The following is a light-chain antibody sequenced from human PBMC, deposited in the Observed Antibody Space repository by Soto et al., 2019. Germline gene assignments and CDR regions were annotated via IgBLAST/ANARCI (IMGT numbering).Light chain of an antibody. Sequence: QPVLTQPPSASGAPGQRVTISCSGSSSNIGSNYVFWYQQIPGTAPKIIIYRNDQRPAGVPDRFSGSKSGTSASLAISGLRSEDEADYYCAAWDDSLIFGGGTKLTVL. J-gene: IGLJ2*01. V-gene: IGLV1-47*01. CDR1: SSNIGSNY. CDR3: AAWDDSLI. CDR2: RND.